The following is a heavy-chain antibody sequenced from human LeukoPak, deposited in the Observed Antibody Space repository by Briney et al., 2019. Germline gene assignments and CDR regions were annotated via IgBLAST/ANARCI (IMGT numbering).Heavy chain of an antibody. CDR1: GGSISGYY. D-gene: IGHD6-19*01. Sequence: SETLSLTCTVSGGSISGYYWSWIRQPPGKGLGWTGYIYYSGSTNYNPSLKSRVTISVDTSKNQFSLKLSSVTAADTAVYYCARHRTSGWSDDAFDIWGQGTMVTVSS. J-gene: IGHJ3*02. CDR3: ARHRTSGWSDDAFDI. CDR2: IYYSGST. V-gene: IGHV4-59*08.